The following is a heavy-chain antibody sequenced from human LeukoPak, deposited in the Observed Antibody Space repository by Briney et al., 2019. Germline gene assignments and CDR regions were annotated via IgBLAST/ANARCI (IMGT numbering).Heavy chain of an antibody. CDR3: ARITPDSSGWFYYYYYYGMNV. CDR1: GFTFSSYW. CDR2: INSDGSST. D-gene: IGHD6-19*01. Sequence: GGSLRLSCAASGFTFSSYWMHWVRQAPGKGLVWVSRINSDGSSTSYADSVKGRFTISRDNAKNTLYLQMNSLRAEDTAVYYCARITPDSSGWFYYYYYYGMNVWGQGTTVTVSS. V-gene: IGHV3-74*01. J-gene: IGHJ6*02.